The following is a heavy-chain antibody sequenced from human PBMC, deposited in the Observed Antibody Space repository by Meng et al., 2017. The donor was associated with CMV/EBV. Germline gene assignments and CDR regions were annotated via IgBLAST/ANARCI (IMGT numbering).Heavy chain of an antibody. Sequence: ASVKVSCKASGYTFTGYYMHWVRQAPGQGLEWMGWINPNSGGTNYAQKFQGRVTMTRDTSISTAYMELSSLRSEDTAVYYCAREGGVVVPAAIEHYYYYYGMDVWGQGTTVTVSS. D-gene: IGHD2-2*02. CDR3: AREGGVVVPAAIEHYYYYYGMDV. V-gene: IGHV1-2*02. CDR1: GYTFTGYY. J-gene: IGHJ6*02. CDR2: INPNSGGT.